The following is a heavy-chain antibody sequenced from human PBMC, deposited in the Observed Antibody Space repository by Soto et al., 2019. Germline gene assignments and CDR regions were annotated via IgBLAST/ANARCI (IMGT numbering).Heavy chain of an antibody. CDR2: ISENGGIT. D-gene: IGHD3-10*01. J-gene: IGHJ1*01. CDR1: GFTFSTYW. CDR3: AREYYSSGTH. Sequence: EVQLVESGGGLVQPGGSLRLSCAASGFTFSTYWMQWVRQVPGEGLVWVSTISENGGITTYPDSVKGRFTISRDNAKNTLYLQMNGLSVEDTAINYCAREYYSSGTHWGQGTLVTIST. V-gene: IGHV3-74*01.